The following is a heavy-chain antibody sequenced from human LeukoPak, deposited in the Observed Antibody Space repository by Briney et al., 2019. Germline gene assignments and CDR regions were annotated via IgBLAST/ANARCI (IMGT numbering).Heavy chain of an antibody. Sequence: PGGSLRLSCAASGFTFSSYWMHWARQAPGKGLVWVSRISTDGTYTEYADSVKGRFTISRDNAKDTLYLQVNSLRAEDTAVYYCAITVDCRATTDCYSYFHHWGQGTLVTVSS. J-gene: IGHJ1*01. V-gene: IGHV3-74*03. CDR1: GFTFSSYW. CDR2: ISTDGTYT. D-gene: IGHD2-21*02. CDR3: AITVDCRATTDCYSYFHH.